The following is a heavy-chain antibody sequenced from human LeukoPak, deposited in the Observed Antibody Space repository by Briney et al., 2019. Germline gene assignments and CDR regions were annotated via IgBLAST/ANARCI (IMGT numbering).Heavy chain of an antibody. CDR3: ARGSRIAVAFFDY. V-gene: IGHV4-34*01. CDR2: INHSGST. D-gene: IGHD6-19*01. CDR1: GGSFSGYY. Sequence: SETLSLTCAVYGGSFSGYYWGWIRQPPGKGLEWIGEINHSGSTNYNPSLKSRVTISVDTSKNQFSLKLSSVTAADTAVYYCARGSRIAVAFFDYWGQGTLVTVSS. J-gene: IGHJ4*02.